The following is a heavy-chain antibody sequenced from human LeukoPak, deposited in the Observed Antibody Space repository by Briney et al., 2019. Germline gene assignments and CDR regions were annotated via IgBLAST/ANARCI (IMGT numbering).Heavy chain of an antibody. J-gene: IGHJ4*02. CDR3: AAGLVHESDY. CDR2: ISYDGSNK. D-gene: IGHD6-19*01. Sequence: GGSLRLSCAASGFTFSTYGMHWVRQAPGKGLGWVAIISYDGSNKYYADSVKGRFTISRDNSKNTLYLQMNSLRAEDTAVYYCAAGLVHESDYWGQGTLVTVSS. CDR1: GFTFSTYG. V-gene: IGHV3-30*03.